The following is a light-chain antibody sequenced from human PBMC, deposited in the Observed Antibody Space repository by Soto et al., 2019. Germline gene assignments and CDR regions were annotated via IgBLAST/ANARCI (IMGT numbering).Light chain of an antibody. Sequence: EIVLTQSPFTLALSPGERXNISCRASQSVSNNYLAWYQQKPGQAPRLLIYGASNRATGIPDRFSGSGSGTDFTLTISRLEPEDFAVYYCQQYGSSSTFGQGTKWIS. CDR1: QSVSNNY. CDR2: GAS. CDR3: QQYGSSST. J-gene: IGKJ1*01. V-gene: IGKV3-20*01.